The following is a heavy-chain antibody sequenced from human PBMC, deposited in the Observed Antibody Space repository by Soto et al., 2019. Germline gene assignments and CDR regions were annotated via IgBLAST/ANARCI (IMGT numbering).Heavy chain of an antibody. CDR1: GFTFDDYG. Sequence: EVQLVESGGGVVRPGGSLRLSCAASGFTFDDYGMSWVRQAPGKGLEWVSGINWNGGSTGYADSVKGRFTISRDNAKNSLYLQMNRLRAEDTALYHCARVSRGYSGYDLAKYYFDYWGQGTLVTVSS. D-gene: IGHD5-12*01. CDR3: ARVSRGYSGYDLAKYYFDY. V-gene: IGHV3-20*01. J-gene: IGHJ4*02. CDR2: INWNGGST.